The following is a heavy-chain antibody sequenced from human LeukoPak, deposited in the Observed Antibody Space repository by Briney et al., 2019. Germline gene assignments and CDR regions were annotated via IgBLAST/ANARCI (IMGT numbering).Heavy chain of an antibody. J-gene: IGHJ4*02. CDR1: GFTFSSYW. CDR2: IKRDGSEK. V-gene: IGHV3-7*01. CDR3: ARDPLYCSSTSCPPDY. Sequence: GGSLRLSCAASGFTFSSYWMSWVRQAPGKGLETVANIKRDGSEKYYVDSVKGRFTISRDNAKNSLYLQMNSLRAEDTAVYYCARDPLYCSSTSCPPDYWGQGTLVTVSS. D-gene: IGHD2-2*01.